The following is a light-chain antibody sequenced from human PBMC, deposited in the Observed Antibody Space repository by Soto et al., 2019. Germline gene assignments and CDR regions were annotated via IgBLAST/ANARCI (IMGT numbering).Light chain of an antibody. J-gene: IGKJ1*01. CDR3: QQYGSSSWT. V-gene: IGKV3-20*01. CDR2: GAS. Sequence: EIVLTQSPPTLPVSPGARATIPCRASQSVSILLAWYQQKPGQAPRLLIYGASSRATGIPDRFSGSGSGTDFTLTISRLEPEDFAVYYCQQYGSSSWTFGQGTKVDI. CDR1: QSVSIL.